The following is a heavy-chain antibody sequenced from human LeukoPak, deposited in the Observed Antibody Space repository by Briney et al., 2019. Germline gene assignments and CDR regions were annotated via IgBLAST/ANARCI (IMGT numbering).Heavy chain of an antibody. D-gene: IGHD2-2*02. CDR2: INPNSGGT. CDR1: GYTFTGYY. Sequence: ASVEVSCKASGYTFTGYYMHWVRQAPGQGLEWMGRINPNSGGTNYAQKFQGRVTMTRDTSISTAYMEPSRLRSDDTAVYYCAALPLGDCSSTSCYIFDYWGQGTLVTVSS. V-gene: IGHV1-2*06. J-gene: IGHJ4*02. CDR3: AALPLGDCSSTSCYIFDY.